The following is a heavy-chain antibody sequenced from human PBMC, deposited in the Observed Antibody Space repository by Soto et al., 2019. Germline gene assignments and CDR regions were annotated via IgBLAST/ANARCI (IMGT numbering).Heavy chain of an antibody. J-gene: IGHJ6*02. CDR2: INHSGST. CDR3: ARGGYYYYYGMDV. Sequence: QVQLQQWGAGLLKPSETLSLTCAVYGGSFSGYYWSWIRQPPGKGLESIGEINHSGSTNYNPSLKSRVTIAVDTSKYQFSLKLSSVTAADTAVYYCARGGYYYYYGMDVWGQGTTVTVSS. V-gene: IGHV4-34*01. CDR1: GGSFSGYY. D-gene: IGHD2-15*01.